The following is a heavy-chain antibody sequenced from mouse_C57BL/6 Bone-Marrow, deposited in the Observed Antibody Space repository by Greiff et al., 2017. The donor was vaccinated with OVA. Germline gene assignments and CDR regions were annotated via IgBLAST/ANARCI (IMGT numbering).Heavy chain of an antibody. CDR2: IDPSDSYT. V-gene: IGHV1-69*01. D-gene: IGHD3-2*02. J-gene: IGHJ4*01. CDR3: ARAQATEAMDY. Sequence: QVQLQQPGAELVMPGASVKLSCKASGYTFTSYWMHWVKQRPGQGLEWIGEIDPSDSYTNYNQKFKGKSTLTVDKSSSTAYMQLSSLTSEDSAVYYCARAQATEAMDYWGQGTSVTVSS. CDR1: GYTFTSYW.